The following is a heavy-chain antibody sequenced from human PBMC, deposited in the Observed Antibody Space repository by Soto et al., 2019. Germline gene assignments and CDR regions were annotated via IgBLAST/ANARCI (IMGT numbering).Heavy chain of an antibody. V-gene: IGHV1-18*01. CDR1: GGTFSSYG. CDR2: ISAYNGNT. J-gene: IGHJ6*02. CDR3: ARDFVVPAAISLDRYYCYGMYF. Sequence: ASVKVSCKASGGTFSSYGISWVRQAPGQGLEWMGWISAYNGNTKYSQKFQGRVTITRDTSASTAYMELSSLRSEDTAVYYCARDFVVPAAISLDRYYCYGMYFWGQGATVTVSS. D-gene: IGHD2-2*01.